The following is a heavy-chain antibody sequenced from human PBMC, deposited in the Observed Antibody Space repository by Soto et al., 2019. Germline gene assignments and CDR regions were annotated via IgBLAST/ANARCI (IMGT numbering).Heavy chain of an antibody. V-gene: IGHV3-30-3*01. D-gene: IGHD5-18*01. CDR1: GFTFSSYA. CDR2: ISYDGSNK. J-gene: IGHJ6*02. CDR3: AKDRLILRGYSYGLGYGMDV. Sequence: QVQLVESGGGVVQPGRSLRLSCAASGFTFSSYAMHWVRQAPGKGLEWVAVISYDGSNKYYADSVKGRFTISRDNSKNTLYLQMSSLRAEDTAVYYCAKDRLILRGYSYGLGYGMDVWGQGTTVTVSS.